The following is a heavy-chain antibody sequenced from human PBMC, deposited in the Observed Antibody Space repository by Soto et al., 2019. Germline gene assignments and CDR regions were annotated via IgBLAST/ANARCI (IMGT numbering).Heavy chain of an antibody. CDR2: ISANDVGT. CDR3: AKAKNDYNWDNRPPFDY. D-gene: IGHD1-20*01. Sequence: GGSLRLSCEASGFTLRNYAMTWIRQAPGKGLEWVSLISANDVGTYYAESVKTRFTISTDQSRNTVYLQMDSLRADDTAIYYCAKAKNDYNWDNRPPFDYWGQGTLVTVSS. CDR1: GFTLRNYA. J-gene: IGHJ4*02. V-gene: IGHV3-23*01.